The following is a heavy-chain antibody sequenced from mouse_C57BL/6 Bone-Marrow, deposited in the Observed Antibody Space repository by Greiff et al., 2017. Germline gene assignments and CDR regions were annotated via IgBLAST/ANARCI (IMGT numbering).Heavy chain of an antibody. Sequence: VQRVESGAELARPGASVKMSCKASGYTFTSYTMHWVKQRPGQGLEWIGYINPSSGYTKYNQKFKDKATLTADKSSSTAYMQLSSLTSEDSAVYYCARCSYYSNYEGFAYWGQGTLVTVSA. CDR2: INPSSGYT. CDR3: ARCSYYSNYEGFAY. CDR1: GYTFTSYT. J-gene: IGHJ3*01. D-gene: IGHD2-5*01. V-gene: IGHV1-4*01.